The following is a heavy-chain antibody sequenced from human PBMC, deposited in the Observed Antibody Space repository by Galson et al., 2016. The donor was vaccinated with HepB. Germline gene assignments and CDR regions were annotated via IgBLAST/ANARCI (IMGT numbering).Heavy chain of an antibody. CDR3: ARPSGGYGDHGFDH. J-gene: IGHJ4*02. Sequence: ETLSLTCAVYGGSFNRYYWSWIRQPPGKGLEWIGEINFSGSTNYNPSLKSRANIVLETSRNQFSLRLTSVTAADTAVYYCARPSGGYGDHGFDHWGQGTLVTVSS. V-gene: IGHV4-34*01. CDR1: GGSFNRYY. D-gene: IGHD4-17*01. CDR2: INFSGST.